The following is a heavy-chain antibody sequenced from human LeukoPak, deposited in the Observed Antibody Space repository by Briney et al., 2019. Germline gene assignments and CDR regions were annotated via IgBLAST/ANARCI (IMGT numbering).Heavy chain of an antibody. CDR3: ARVTSQSGN. Sequence: GGSLRLSCAASGFTFSSYEMNWVRQAPGKGLEWVSYISSSGSTIYYADSVKGRFAISRDNAKNSLYLQMNSLRAEDTAVYYCARVTSQSGNWGQGTLVTVSS. D-gene: IGHD1-14*01. J-gene: IGHJ4*02. CDR2: ISSSGSTI. CDR1: GFTFSSYE. V-gene: IGHV3-48*03.